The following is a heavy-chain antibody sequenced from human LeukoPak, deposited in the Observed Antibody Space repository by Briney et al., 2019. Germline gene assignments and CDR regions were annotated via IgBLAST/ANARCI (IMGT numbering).Heavy chain of an antibody. J-gene: IGHJ4*02. CDR3: AKKGATTGDFDY. CDR1: GFTSSSSW. V-gene: IGHV3-7*03. Sequence: GGSLRLSCVVSGFTSSSSWMNWVRQAPGKGLEWVANIKQDGSETYYADSVKGRFTISRDNSKNTLYLQMNSLRAEDTAVYYCAKKGATTGDFDYWGQGTLVTVSS. CDR2: IKQDGSET. D-gene: IGHD1-26*01.